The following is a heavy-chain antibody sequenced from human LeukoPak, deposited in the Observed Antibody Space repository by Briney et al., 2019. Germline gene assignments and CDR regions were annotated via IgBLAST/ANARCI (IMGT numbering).Heavy chain of an antibody. V-gene: IGHV4-59*01. CDR2: IYYSGST. CDR1: GGSISSYY. CDR3: ARELAAADAFDI. Sequence: PSETLSLPCTVSGGSISSYYWSWIRQPPGRGREWIGFIYYSGSTNYNPSLKSRVTISVATSKNQFFLKLSSVTAAATAVYYCARELAAADAFDIWGQGTMVTVSS. J-gene: IGHJ3*02. D-gene: IGHD2-2*01.